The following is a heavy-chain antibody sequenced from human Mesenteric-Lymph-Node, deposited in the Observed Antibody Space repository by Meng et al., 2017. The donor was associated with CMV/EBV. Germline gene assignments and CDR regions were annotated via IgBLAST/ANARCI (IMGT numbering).Heavy chain of an antibody. CDR2: IYSGGST. CDR1: GFTVSRNY. V-gene: IGHV3-53*01. D-gene: IGHD2-21*01. CDR3: ATYYSSSCFDY. J-gene: IGHJ4*02. Sequence: GESLKISCAASGFTVSRNYMSWVRQAPGKGLEWVSVIYSGGSTYYADSVKGRFTISRDNSKNTLYLQMNGLRAEDTAIYYCATYYSSSCFDYWGQGTLVTVSS.